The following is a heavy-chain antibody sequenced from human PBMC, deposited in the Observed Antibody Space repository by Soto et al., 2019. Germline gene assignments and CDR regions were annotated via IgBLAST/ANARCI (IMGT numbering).Heavy chain of an antibody. V-gene: IGHV1-69*13. CDR1: GGTFSSYA. J-gene: IGHJ4*02. D-gene: IGHD3-9*01. CDR2: IIPIFGTA. CDR3: AKDKPYYDILTGQDY. Sequence: GASVKVSCKASGGTFSSYAISWVRQAPGQGLEWMGGIIPIFGTANYAQKFQGRVTLYLQMSSLRAEDTAVYYCAKDKPYYDILTGQDYWGRGTLVTVS.